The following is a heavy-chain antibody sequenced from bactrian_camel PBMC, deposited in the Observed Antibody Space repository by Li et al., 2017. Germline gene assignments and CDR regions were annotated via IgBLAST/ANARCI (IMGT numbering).Heavy chain of an antibody. Sequence: HVQLVESGGGSVQAGRSLKLSCVASGYIIDACVLGWYRQAPGKERERVATMDGYGQTVYTAPSVKGRFTLVKDKDNNVLYLQMNSLKVEDTAIYYCAVRLNSGCPVRWADFSAWGQGTQVTVS. CDR1: GYIIDACV. CDR2: MDGYGQT. D-gene: IGHD3*01. CDR3: AVRLNSGCPVRWADFSA. V-gene: IGHV3S55*01. J-gene: IGHJ4*01.